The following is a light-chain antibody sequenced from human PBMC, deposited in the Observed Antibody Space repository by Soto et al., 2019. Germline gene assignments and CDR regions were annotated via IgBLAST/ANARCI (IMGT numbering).Light chain of an antibody. CDR1: QNVGTN. J-gene: IGKJ4*01. Sequence: IVMTQSPATLSVSPGEGVTLSCRASQNVGTNLAWYQQKPGQAPRLIIYGSSTRATGIPATFSGSGSGTEFTLTISSLQSEESAVYYCQQYNNWGLSFGGGTKVEIK. CDR2: GSS. V-gene: IGKV3D-15*01. CDR3: QQYNNWGLS.